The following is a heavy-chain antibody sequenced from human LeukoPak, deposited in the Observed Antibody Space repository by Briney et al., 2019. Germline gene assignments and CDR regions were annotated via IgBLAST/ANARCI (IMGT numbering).Heavy chain of an antibody. CDR2: IWYDGSNK. CDR3: ARVGPGLDY. Sequence: QSGGSLRLSCAASGFSVSINYMSWVRQAPGKGLEWVAVIWYDGSNKYYADSVKGRFTISRDNSKNTLYLQMNSLRAEDTAVYYCARVGPGLDYWGQGTLVTVSS. D-gene: IGHD3-10*01. J-gene: IGHJ4*02. CDR1: GFSVSINY. V-gene: IGHV3-33*08.